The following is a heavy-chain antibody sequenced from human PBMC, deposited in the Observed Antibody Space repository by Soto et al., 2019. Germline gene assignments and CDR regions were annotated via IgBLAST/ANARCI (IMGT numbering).Heavy chain of an antibody. V-gene: IGHV4-4*07. CDR3: ARNSPRSKRGYYYYCGMDV. Sequence: SETLSLTCTVSGGSISSYYWSWIRQPAGKGLEWIGRIYTSGSTNYNPSLKSRVTMSVGTSKNQFSLKLSSVTAADTAVYYCARNSPRSKRGYYYYCGMDVWGQGTTVTVSS. J-gene: IGHJ6*02. CDR1: GGSISSYY. D-gene: IGHD3-10*01. CDR2: IYTSGST.